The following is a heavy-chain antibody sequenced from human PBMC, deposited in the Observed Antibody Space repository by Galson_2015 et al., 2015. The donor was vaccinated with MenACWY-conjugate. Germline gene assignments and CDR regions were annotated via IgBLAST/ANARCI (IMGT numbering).Heavy chain of an antibody. Sequence: SLRLSCAASGFTFSSYWMSWVRQAPGEGLEWVAPIKKDGSEKYYVDSVKGRFTISRDNAKNSLFLQMNSLRDEDTAVYYCERGGAHGGQWFYSGQGSLVTVAS. J-gene: IGHJ4*02. CDR2: IKKDGSEK. V-gene: IGHV3-7*03. CDR1: GFTFSSYW. CDR3: ERGGAHGGQWFY. D-gene: IGHD2-8*01.